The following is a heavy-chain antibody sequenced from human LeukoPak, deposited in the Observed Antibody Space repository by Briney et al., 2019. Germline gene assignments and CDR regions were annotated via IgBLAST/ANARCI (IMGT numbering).Heavy chain of an antibody. Sequence: GGSLRLSCAASGFTFSSNGMHWVRQAPGKGLEWVAVISYDGSNKYYADSVKGRFTISRDNSKNTLYLQMNSLRAEDTAVCYCAKDPLRGYSSGWPYYFDYWGQGTLVTVSS. V-gene: IGHV3-30*18. CDR2: ISYDGSNK. CDR3: AKDPLRGYSSGWPYYFDY. J-gene: IGHJ4*02. CDR1: GFTFSSNG. D-gene: IGHD6-19*01.